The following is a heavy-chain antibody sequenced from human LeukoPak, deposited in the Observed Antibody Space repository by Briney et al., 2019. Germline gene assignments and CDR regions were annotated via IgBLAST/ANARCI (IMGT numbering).Heavy chain of an antibody. Sequence: GGSLRLSCAASGFSFTTYWMGWVRQAPGKGLEWVSAFSGSGGSTYYADSVQGRFTISRDNSKNTLYLQMNSLRAEDTAVYYCAGDIAVAGLDYWGQGTLVTVSS. CDR3: AGDIAVAGLDY. CDR2: FSGSGGST. D-gene: IGHD6-19*01. CDR1: GFSFTTYW. J-gene: IGHJ4*02. V-gene: IGHV3-23*01.